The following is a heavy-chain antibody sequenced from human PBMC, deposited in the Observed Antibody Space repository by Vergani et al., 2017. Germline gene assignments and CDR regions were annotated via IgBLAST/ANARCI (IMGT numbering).Heavy chain of an antibody. Sequence: EVQLLESGGGLVQPGGSLRLSCAVSGFSGFTFSDYAMSWVRQFPGRGLEWVSGISGSGGNSYYADSVKGRFTMSRDDSKNTFYLQMNRLRVEDTAVYYCVRRHVDYWGQGALVTVSS. CDR1: GFSGFTFSDYA. CDR2: ISGSGGNS. J-gene: IGHJ4*02. V-gene: IGHV3-23*01. CDR3: VRRHVDY.